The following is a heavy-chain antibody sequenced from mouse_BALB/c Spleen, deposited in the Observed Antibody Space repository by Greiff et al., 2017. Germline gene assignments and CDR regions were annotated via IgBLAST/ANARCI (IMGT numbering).Heavy chain of an antibody. Sequence: QVQLQQPGAELVKPGASVKMSCKASGYTFTSYNMHWVKQTPGQGLEWIGAIYPGNGDTSYNQKFKGKATLTADKSSSTAYMQLSSLTSEDSAVYYCARGATTVYYFDYWGQGTTLTVSS. CDR3: ARGATTVYYFDY. CDR1: GYTFTSYN. D-gene: IGHD1-1*01. V-gene: IGHV1-12*01. CDR2: IYPGNGDT. J-gene: IGHJ2*01.